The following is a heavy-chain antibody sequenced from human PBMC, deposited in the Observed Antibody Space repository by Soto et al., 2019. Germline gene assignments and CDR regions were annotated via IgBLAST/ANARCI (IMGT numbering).Heavy chain of an antibody. D-gene: IGHD2-21*02. CDR2: FYYGETT. J-gene: IGHJ4*02. CDR3: ARGTYCGTDCYWTLDF. V-gene: IGHV4-59*01. CDR1: VASIPDYF. Sequence: QVHLKESGPGLVKTSETLSLTCTVAVASIPDYFWTWIRQPPGKGLEWLGYFYYGETTNKKSALNSRFTVSVDTSKSQFPLKVTSVTTADTAVYYCARGTYCGTDCYWTLDFWGQGKMVTVSS.